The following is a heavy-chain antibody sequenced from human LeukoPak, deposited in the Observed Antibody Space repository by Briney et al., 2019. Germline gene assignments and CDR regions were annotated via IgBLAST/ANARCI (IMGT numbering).Heavy chain of an antibody. CDR1: GFTFSSYS. J-gene: IGHJ6*03. CDR3: ARGRGSDYSNYVSYYYYYMDV. V-gene: IGHV3-21*01. Sequence: GESLRLSCAASGFTFSSYSMNWVRQAPGKGLEWVSSISSSSSYIYYADSVKGRFTISRDNAKNSLYLQMNSLRAEDTAVYYCARGRGSDYSNYVSYYYYYMDVWGKGTTVTVSS. D-gene: IGHD4-11*01. CDR2: ISSSSSYI.